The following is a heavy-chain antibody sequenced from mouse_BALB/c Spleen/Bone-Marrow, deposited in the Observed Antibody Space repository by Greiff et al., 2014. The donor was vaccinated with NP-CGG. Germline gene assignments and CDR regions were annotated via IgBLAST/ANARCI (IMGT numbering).Heavy chain of an antibody. J-gene: IGHJ2*01. CDR2: IDPANGNT. CDR3: ALYYDYDVGY. CDR1: GFNIKDTY. Sequence: EVQRVESGAELVKPGASVKLSCTASGFNIKDTYMHWVKQRPERGLEWIGRIDPANGNTKYDPKFQGKATITADTSSNTAYLQLSSLTSEDTAVYYCALYYDYDVGYWGQGTTLTVSS. V-gene: IGHV14-3*02. D-gene: IGHD2-4*01.